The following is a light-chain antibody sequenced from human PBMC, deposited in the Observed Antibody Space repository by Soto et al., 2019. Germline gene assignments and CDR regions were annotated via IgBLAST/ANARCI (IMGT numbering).Light chain of an antibody. Sequence: IGLTLSPGNLSFSPGERATLSCRASQSVSSSYLAWYQQKPGQAPRLLITGASSRATGIPDRFSGSGSGTDFTLTISRLEPEDFAVYYCQQYGGTPPTFGQGTKVDIK. CDR3: QQYGGTPPT. CDR1: QSVSSSY. V-gene: IGKV3-20*01. CDR2: GAS. J-gene: IGKJ1*01.